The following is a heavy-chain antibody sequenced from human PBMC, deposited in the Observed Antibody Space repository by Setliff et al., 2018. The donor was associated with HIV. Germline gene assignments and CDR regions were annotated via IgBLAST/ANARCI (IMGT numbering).Heavy chain of an antibody. V-gene: IGHV3-11*04. D-gene: IGHD5-18*01. CDR3: AKGIQLWPFDY. CDR2: ISSTGAII. J-gene: IGHJ4*02. CDR1: GFTFSDYY. Sequence: LRLSCAASGFTFSDYYMSWIRQAPGKGLEWVSYISSTGAIIYYADSVRGRFTISRDNAKNSVYLQMNSLRAEDTAVYYCAKGIQLWPFDYWGQGTLVTVSS.